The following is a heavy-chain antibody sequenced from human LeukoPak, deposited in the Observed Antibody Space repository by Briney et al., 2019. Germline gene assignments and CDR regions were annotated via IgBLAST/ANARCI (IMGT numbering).Heavy chain of an antibody. CDR2: LYSGGST. CDR3: AKGPRITMVRGVNGMDY. D-gene: IGHD3-10*01. V-gene: IGHV3-53*01. Sequence: GGSLRLSCAASGFTVSSNYMSWVRQAPGKGLEWVSVLYSGGSTYYADSVKGRFTISRDNSKITLYLQMNSLRAEDTAVYYCAKGPRITMVRGVNGMDYWGQGTLVTVSS. J-gene: IGHJ4*02. CDR1: GFTVSSNY.